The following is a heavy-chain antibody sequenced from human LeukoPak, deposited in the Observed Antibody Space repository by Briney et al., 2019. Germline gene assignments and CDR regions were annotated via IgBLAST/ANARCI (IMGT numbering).Heavy chain of an antibody. CDR3: ARRDDSSGYHKIFDY. CDR2: IYYGENT. CDR1: GGSISSSSYY. D-gene: IGHD3-22*01. Sequence: NPSETLSLTCTVSGGSISSSSYYWGWIRQPPGKGLEWIGNIYYGENTYYNPSLKSRVTISIDTSKNQFYLKLSSLTAADTAVYYCARRDDSSGYHKIFDYWGPGTLVTVSS. J-gene: IGHJ4*02. V-gene: IGHV4-39*01.